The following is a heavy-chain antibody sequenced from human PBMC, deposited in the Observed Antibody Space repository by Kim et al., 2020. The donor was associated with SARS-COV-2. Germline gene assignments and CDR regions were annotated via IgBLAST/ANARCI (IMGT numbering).Heavy chain of an antibody. D-gene: IGHD3-3*01. Sequence: SETLSLTCTVSGGSISSSSYYWGWIRQPPGKGLEWIGSIYYSGSTYYNPSLKSRVTISVDTSKNQFSLKLSSVTAADTAVYYCARPLAIFGYGMDVWGQGTTVTVSS. J-gene: IGHJ6*02. CDR2: IYYSGST. V-gene: IGHV4-39*01. CDR3: ARPLAIFGYGMDV. CDR1: GGSISSSSYY.